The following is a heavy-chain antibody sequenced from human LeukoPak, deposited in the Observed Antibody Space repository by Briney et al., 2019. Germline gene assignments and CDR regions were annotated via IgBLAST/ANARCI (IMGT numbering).Heavy chain of an antibody. J-gene: IGHJ3*02. CDR1: GFAFSDYY. D-gene: IGHD3-10*01. CDR3: ARDLGSGAFDI. CDR2: ISSSGNTI. V-gene: IGHV3-11*04. Sequence: GGSLRLSCAASGFAFSDYYMSWIRQAPGEGLESISYISSSGNTIHYADSLKGRFTISRDNARNSLYLQMNRLRVEDTAVYYCARDLGSGAFDIWGQGTMVTVSS.